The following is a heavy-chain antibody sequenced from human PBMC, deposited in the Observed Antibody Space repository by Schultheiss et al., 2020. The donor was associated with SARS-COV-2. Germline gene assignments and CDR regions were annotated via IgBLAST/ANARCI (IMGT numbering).Heavy chain of an antibody. Sequence: GGSLRLSCAASGFTFSSYWMSWVRQAPGKGLEWVANIKQDGSEKYYVDSVKGRFTISRDNSKNSLYLQMNSLRAEDTAVYYCARVPRERGGNSNWYFDLWGRGTLVTVSS. CDR1: GFTFSSYW. D-gene: IGHD4-23*01. CDR3: ARVPRERGGNSNWYFDL. CDR2: IKQDGSEK. J-gene: IGHJ2*01. V-gene: IGHV3-7*03.